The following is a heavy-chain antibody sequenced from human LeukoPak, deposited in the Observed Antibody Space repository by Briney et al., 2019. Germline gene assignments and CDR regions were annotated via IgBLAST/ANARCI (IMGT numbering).Heavy chain of an antibody. CDR3: ARDPSIVGATKGFDY. V-gene: IGHV1-69*05. CDR1: GGTFSSYA. D-gene: IGHD1-26*01. J-gene: IGHJ4*02. CDR2: IIPIFGTA. Sequence: GSSVKVSCKASGGTFSSYAISWVRQAPGQGLEWMGGIIPIFGTANYAQKFQGRVTITTDESTSTAYMELSSLRSEDTAVYYCARDPSIVGATKGFDYWGQGTLVTVSS.